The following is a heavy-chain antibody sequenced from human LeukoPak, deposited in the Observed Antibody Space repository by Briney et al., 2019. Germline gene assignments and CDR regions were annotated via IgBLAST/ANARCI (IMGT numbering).Heavy chain of an antibody. CDR1: GYTFTSLH. V-gene: IGHV1-46*01. D-gene: IGHD3-10*01. CDR3: ARGHSFRGGYLSRWLVP. J-gene: IGHJ5*02. CDR2: IDPSGGST. Sequence: ASVKVSCKTSGYTFTSLHMHWVRQAPGQGLEWVGMIDPSGGSTTYAQNFQGRVTMTRDTSTNTFYMELSSLRFDDTAIYFCARGHSFRGGYLSRWLVPWGQGTLVTVSS.